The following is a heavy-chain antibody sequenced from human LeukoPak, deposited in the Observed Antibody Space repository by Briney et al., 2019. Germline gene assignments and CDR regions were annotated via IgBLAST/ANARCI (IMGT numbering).Heavy chain of an antibody. CDR1: GGTFSSYA. CDR3: ARDINLGYFDY. CDR2: IIPIFGTA. Sequence: SVKVSCKASGGTFSSYAISWVRQAPGQGLEWMGGIIPIFGTANYAQRFQGRVTTTADESTSTAYMELSSLRSEDTAVYYCARDINLGYFDYWGQGTLVTVSS. V-gene: IGHV1-69*13. J-gene: IGHJ4*02. D-gene: IGHD1-14*01.